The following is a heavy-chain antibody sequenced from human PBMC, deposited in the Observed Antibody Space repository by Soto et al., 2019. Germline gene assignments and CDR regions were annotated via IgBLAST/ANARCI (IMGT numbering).Heavy chain of an antibody. J-gene: IGHJ4*02. CDR3: AREPLAHSYFDL. Sequence: SETLSLTCTVSGGSISGYYWSWIRQPAGKGLEWIGRMYNSERTNYNPSLKSRVTMSMGTSKNQFSLKLTSVTAADTAVYFCAREPLAHSYFDLWGQGTLVTVSS. CDR1: GGSISGYY. CDR2: MYNSERT. V-gene: IGHV4-4*07.